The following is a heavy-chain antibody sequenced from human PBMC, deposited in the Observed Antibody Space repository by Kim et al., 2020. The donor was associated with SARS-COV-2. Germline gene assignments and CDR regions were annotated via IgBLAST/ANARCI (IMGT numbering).Heavy chain of an antibody. CDR3: ARDSGSYPFYDY. D-gene: IGHD1-26*01. J-gene: IGHJ4*02. Sequence: NYARKFQGRVTITADEYTSTAYMELSSLRSEDTAVYYCARDSGSYPFYDYWGQGTLVTVSS. V-gene: IGHV1-69*01.